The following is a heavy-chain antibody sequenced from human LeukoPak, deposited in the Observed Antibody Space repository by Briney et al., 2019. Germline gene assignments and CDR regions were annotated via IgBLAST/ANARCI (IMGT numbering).Heavy chain of an antibody. CDR1: GFIFSNFG. CDR3: ARDDRVTIFGVARSRPFWFDP. V-gene: IGHV3-30*03. J-gene: IGHJ5*02. D-gene: IGHD3-3*01. CDR2: ISYDGSNK. Sequence: GGSLRLSCAASGFIFSNFGMHWVRQAPGKGLEWVAVISYDGSNKYYADSVKGRFTISRDNSKNTLYLQMNSLRAEDTAVYYCARDDRVTIFGVARSRPFWFDPWGQGTLVTVSS.